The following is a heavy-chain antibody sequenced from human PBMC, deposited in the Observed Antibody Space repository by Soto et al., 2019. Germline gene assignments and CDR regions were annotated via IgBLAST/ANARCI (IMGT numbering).Heavy chain of an antibody. Sequence: PGWSLRLSCAASEFSLSSYEMNWVRQAPGKGLEWVSYISGSGSTIYYADSVKGRFTISRDNAKNSLYLQMNSLRAEDTAVYYCARHSGLYYYYGMDVWGQGTTVTVSS. V-gene: IGHV3-48*03. CDR3: ARHSGLYYYYGMDV. CDR2: ISGSGSTI. J-gene: IGHJ6*02. D-gene: IGHD5-12*01. CDR1: EFSLSSYE.